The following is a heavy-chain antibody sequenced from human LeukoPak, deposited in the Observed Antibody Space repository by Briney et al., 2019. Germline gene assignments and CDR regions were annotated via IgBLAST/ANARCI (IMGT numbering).Heavy chain of an antibody. Sequence: ASVKVSCKASGYTFTSHYMHWVRQAPGQGLEWMGIISPRDGNTNYVPKFQGRVTMTRDTSASTFYMELSSLRSEDTAVYYCARGVTRYDSSGYYYGYWGQGTLVTVSS. D-gene: IGHD3-22*01. CDR1: GYTFTSHY. J-gene: IGHJ4*02. CDR3: ARGVTRYDSSGYYYGY. CDR2: ISPRDGNT. V-gene: IGHV1-46*01.